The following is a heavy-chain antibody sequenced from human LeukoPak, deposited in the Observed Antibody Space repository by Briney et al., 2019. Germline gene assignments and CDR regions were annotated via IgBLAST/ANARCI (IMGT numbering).Heavy chain of an antibody. J-gene: IGHJ4*02. CDR2: INHGGST. V-gene: IGHV4-34*01. CDR1: GGSFSGYY. CDR3: ARDYYDSSGYYEDYFDY. Sequence: SETLSLTCAVYGGSFSGYYWSWIRQPPGKGLEWIGEINHGGSTNYNPSLKSRVTISVDTSKNQFSLKLSSVTAADTAVYYCARDYYDSSGYYEDYFDYWGQGTLVTVSS. D-gene: IGHD3-22*01.